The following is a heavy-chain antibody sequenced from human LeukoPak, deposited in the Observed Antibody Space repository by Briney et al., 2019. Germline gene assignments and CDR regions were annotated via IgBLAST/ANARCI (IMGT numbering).Heavy chain of an antibody. V-gene: IGHV3-30*18. J-gene: IGHJ6*03. CDR3: AKADYYDSSGPYYYYMDV. Sequence: GGSLRLSCAASGFTFSSYGMHWVRQAPGKGLEWVAVISYDGSNKYYADSVKGRFTISRDNSKNTLYLQMNSLRAEDTAVYYCAKADYYDSSGPYYYYMDVWGKGTTVTVSS. D-gene: IGHD3-22*01. CDR2: ISYDGSNK. CDR1: GFTFSSYG.